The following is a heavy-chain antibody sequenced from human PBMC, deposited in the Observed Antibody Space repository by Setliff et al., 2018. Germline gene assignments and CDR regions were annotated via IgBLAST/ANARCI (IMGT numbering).Heavy chain of an antibody. V-gene: IGHV1-46*01. CDR1: GYTFTSYY. CDR3: ARELLFGGVIFGY. CDR2: INPSGGST. J-gene: IGHJ4*02. D-gene: IGHD3-3*01. Sequence: GASVKVSCKASGYTFTSYYMHWVRQAPGQGLEWMGIINPSGGSTSYAQKFQGRVTMTRDTSTSTVYLELSSLRSGDTAMYYCARELLFGGVIFGYWGQGTLVTVSS.